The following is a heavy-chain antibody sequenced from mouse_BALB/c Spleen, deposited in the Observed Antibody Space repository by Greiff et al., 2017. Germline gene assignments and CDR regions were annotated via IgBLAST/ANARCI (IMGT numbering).Heavy chain of an antibody. V-gene: IGHV5-9-4*01. Sequence: EVKLMESGGGLVKPGGSLKLSCAASGFTFSSYAMSWVRQSPEKRLEWVAEISSGGSYTYYPDTVTGRFTISRDNAKNTLYLEMSSLRSEDTAMYYCAKVQGAWFAYWGQGTLVTVSA. CDR3: AKVQGAWFAY. J-gene: IGHJ3*01. CDR2: ISSGGSYT. CDR1: GFTFSSYA.